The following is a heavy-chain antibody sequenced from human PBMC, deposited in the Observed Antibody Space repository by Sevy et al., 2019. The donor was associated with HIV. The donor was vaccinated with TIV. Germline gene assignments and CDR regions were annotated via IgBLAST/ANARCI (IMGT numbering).Heavy chain of an antibody. Sequence: GGSLRLSCAASGFTFDDYAMHWVRQAPGKGLEWVSGISWNSGSIGYADSVKGRFTISRDNAKNSLYLQMNSLRAEDTALYYCAKDLGVAVAGTIDYWGQGTLVNVSS. CDR2: ISWNSGSI. J-gene: IGHJ4*02. V-gene: IGHV3-9*01. CDR1: GFTFDDYA. D-gene: IGHD6-19*01. CDR3: AKDLGVAVAGTIDY.